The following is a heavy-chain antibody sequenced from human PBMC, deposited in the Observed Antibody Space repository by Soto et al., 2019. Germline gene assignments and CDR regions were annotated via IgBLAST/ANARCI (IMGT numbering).Heavy chain of an antibody. D-gene: IGHD6-13*01. CDR3: ARDAPGAAPY. Sequence: QVQLQESGPGLVKPSQTLSLTCTVSGGPVINGDSYLNWIRQHPEKGLEWMGYINYRETTNYNAALKSRILRSVDTSKNQFSLRLTSVTDADKAVYYCARDAPGAAPYWGQGTLVTVSS. J-gene: IGHJ4*02. CDR1: GGPVINGDSY. CDR2: INYRETT. V-gene: IGHV4-31*03.